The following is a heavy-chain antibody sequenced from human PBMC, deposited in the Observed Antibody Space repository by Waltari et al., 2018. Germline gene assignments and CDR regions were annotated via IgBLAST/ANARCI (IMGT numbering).Heavy chain of an antibody. CDR2: FYSSEYI. CDR3: AREVTKVELGRRLPHFFDS. Sequence: QVQLQESGPGLVKPSQTLSLTCTVSGDSITSNSFYWNGVRQPAGQGLEWIGRFYSSEYINYNPSLKSRVTISRDTSKKQFFLKLTSVTAADTAFYYCAREVTKVELGRRLPHFFDSWGQGTLVTVSS. J-gene: IGHJ4*02. V-gene: IGHV4-61*02. D-gene: IGHD7-27*01. CDR1: GDSITSNSFY.